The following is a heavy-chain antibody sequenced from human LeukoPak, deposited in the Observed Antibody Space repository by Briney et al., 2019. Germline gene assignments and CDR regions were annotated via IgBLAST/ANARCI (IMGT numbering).Heavy chain of an antibody. CDR3: ARIRCGHSGSVCYNH. CDR2: ISHTEGT. Sequence: SETLSLTCGVFGVSINDYYWSWIRQSPGKGLEWIGEISHTEGTSYNPSLESRVTMSVGTSENQLSLKLIFVTAADTAVYYCARIRCGHSGSVCYNHWGLGTLVTVSS. V-gene: IGHV4-34*01. D-gene: IGHD3-9*01. CDR1: GVSINDYY. J-gene: IGHJ1*01.